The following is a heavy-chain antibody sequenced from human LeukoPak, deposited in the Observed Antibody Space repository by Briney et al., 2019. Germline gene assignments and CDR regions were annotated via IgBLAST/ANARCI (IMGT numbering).Heavy chain of an antibody. V-gene: IGHV3-23*01. CDR3: AKDGPGSGWPDLDY. CDR2: LSSSGDDT. D-gene: IGHD6-19*01. J-gene: IGHJ4*02. CDR1: GFPFSYYA. Sequence: PGGSLRLSCLASGFPFSYYAMTWVPQAPGKGLEWVSSLSSSGDDTYSADSVKGRFTISRDNSKRTLFLQMNSLRAEDTAVYYCAKDGPGSGWPDLDYWGQGSLVTVSS.